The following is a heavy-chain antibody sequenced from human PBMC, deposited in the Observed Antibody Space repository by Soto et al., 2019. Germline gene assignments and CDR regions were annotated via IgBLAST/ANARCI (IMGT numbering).Heavy chain of an antibody. CDR2: IYYSGST. Sequence: SETLSLTCTVSGGSISSGGYYWSWIRQHPGKGLEWIGYIYYSGSTYYNPSLKSRVTISVDTSKNQFSLKLSSVTAADTAVYYCAREIRREFGSANYNNWLGPWVQETLSTVS. J-gene: IGHJ5*02. D-gene: IGHD3-3*01. CDR3: AREIRREFGSANYNNWLGP. CDR1: GGSISSGGYY. V-gene: IGHV4-31*03.